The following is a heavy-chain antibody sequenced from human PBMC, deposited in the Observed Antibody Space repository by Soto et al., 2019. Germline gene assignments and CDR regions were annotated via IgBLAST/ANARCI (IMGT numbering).Heavy chain of an antibody. Sequence: ASVKVSCKASGYAFSTFGLSWVRQAPGQGLEWMGRINAYNGKTYYAQNFQGRVTMTTDTSTSTGHMELRSLRSDDTAVYYCARVLISMIRGVIGSYYYYGVDVWGQGTTVTAP. J-gene: IGHJ6*02. CDR3: ARVLISMIRGVIGSYYYYGVDV. CDR1: GYAFSTFG. D-gene: IGHD3-10*01. CDR2: INAYNGKT. V-gene: IGHV1-18*01.